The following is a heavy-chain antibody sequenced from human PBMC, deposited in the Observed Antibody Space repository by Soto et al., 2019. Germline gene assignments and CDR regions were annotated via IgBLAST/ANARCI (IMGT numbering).Heavy chain of an antibody. Sequence: LSLTCAAYGGSFSGYYWSWIRQPPGKGLEWIGEINHSGSTNYNPSLKSRVTISVDTSKNQFSLKLSSVTAADTAVYYCARGRVLRFLEWLSGPGYYYYYGMDVWGQGTMVTVSS. V-gene: IGHV4-34*01. CDR3: ARGRVLRFLEWLSGPGYYYYYGMDV. CDR1: GGSFSGYY. D-gene: IGHD3-3*01. CDR2: INHSGST. J-gene: IGHJ6*02.